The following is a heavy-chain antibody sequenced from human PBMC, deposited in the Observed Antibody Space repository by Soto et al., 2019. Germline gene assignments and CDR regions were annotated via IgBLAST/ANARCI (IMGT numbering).Heavy chain of an antibody. CDR2: ISWNSGSM. D-gene: IGHD6-25*01. V-gene: IGHV3-9*01. CDR1: GFTFDDYA. Sequence: EVQLVESGGGLVQPGRSLRLSCAASGFTFDDYAMHWVRQAPGKGLGWVSGISWNSGSMGYADSVKGRFTSSSDNAKNTTYLQMNGLRAEATALYYCARRSQRLTVGGGYWGQGTVVTVSS. CDR3: ARRSQRLTVGGGY. J-gene: IGHJ4*02.